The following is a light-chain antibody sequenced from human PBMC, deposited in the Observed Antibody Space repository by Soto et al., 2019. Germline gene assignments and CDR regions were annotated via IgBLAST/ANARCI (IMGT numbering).Light chain of an antibody. CDR1: EDISSY. CDR3: QQVKRSPLT. CDR2: GAS. Sequence: DIQLTQSPSFLSASVGDRVSITCRASEDISSYLAWYQRKPGKAPKVLISGASTLQSGVPSSFSGSGSGTEVTLTISSLQPEDFATYYCQQVKRSPLTFGGGTKVAIK. V-gene: IGKV1-9*01. J-gene: IGKJ4*01.